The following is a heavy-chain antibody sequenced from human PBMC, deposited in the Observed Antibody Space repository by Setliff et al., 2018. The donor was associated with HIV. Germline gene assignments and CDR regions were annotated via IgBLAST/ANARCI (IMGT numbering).Heavy chain of an antibody. D-gene: IGHD2-15*01. Sequence: ASVKVSCKASGYTFTSYAMNWVRQAPGQGLEWMGWSNTNTGNPTYAQGFTGRFVFSLDTSVSTAYLQISSLKAEDTAVYYCARDLHGPLVEDRALIDYWGQGTLVTVSS. CDR1: GYTFTSYA. CDR3: ARDLHGPLVEDRALIDY. CDR2: SNTNTGNP. J-gene: IGHJ4*02. V-gene: IGHV7-4-1*02.